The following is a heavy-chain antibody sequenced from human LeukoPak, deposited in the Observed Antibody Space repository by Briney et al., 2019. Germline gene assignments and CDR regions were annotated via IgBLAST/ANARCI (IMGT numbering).Heavy chain of an antibody. CDR3: AKDWPVSGDHYSPFDY. CDR1: GFTFSSHA. Sequence: GGSLRLSCAASGFTFSSHAMSWVRQAPGKGLEWVAAISRSGGNTYYGDSVKGRFTISRDSSKNNLHLQMDSLRAEDTAVYYCAKDWPVSGDHYSPFDYWGQGTLVTVSS. CDR2: ISRSGGNT. D-gene: IGHD4-11*01. V-gene: IGHV3-23*01. J-gene: IGHJ4*02.